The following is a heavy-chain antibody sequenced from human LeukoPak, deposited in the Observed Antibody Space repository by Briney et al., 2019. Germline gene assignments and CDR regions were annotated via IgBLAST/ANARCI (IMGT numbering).Heavy chain of an antibody. V-gene: IGHV3-23*01. CDR1: GFTLTSYS. J-gene: IGHJ4*02. Sequence: GGSLRLSCAASGFTLTSYSMSWVRQAPGKGLEWVSGTSDRGDYTYYADSVKGRFTISRDSSKNTLFLQMNSLRAEDTALYFCARKAQYNGHYPLDYWGQGTLVTVSS. D-gene: IGHD1-7*01. CDR3: ARKAQYNGHYPLDY. CDR2: TSDRGDYT.